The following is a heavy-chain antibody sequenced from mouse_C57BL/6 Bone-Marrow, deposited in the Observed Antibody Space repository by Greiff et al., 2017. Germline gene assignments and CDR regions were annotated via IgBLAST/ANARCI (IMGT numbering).Heavy chain of an antibody. CDR2: ISNLAYSI. CDR3: ARQDYGSSYDYAMDY. Sequence: EVKLMESGGGLVQPGGSLKLSCAASGFTFSDYGMAWVRQAPRKGPEGVAFISNLAYSIYYADTVTGRFTISRENAKNTLYLEMSSLRSEDTAMYYCARQDYGSSYDYAMDYWGQGTSVTVSS. J-gene: IGHJ4*01. CDR1: GFTFSDYG. V-gene: IGHV5-15*01. D-gene: IGHD1-1*01.